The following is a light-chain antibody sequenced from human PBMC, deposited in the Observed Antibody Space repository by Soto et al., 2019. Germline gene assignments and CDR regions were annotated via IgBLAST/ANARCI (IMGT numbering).Light chain of an antibody. CDR1: QGISSY. V-gene: IGKV1-8*01. CDR2: AAS. Sequence: IRVTQSPSSLSATTGDRVTITCRASQGISSYLAWYQQKPGKAPKLLIYAASTLQSGVPSRFSGSGSGTDFTLTISCLQSEDFATYYCQQYYSYSWTFGQGTKVDI. CDR3: QQYYSYSWT. J-gene: IGKJ1*01.